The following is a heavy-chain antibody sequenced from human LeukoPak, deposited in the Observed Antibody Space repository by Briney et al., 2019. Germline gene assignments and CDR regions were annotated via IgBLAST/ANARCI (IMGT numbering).Heavy chain of an antibody. Sequence: PSETLSLTCAVYGGSFSGYYWSWIRQPPGKGLEWIGKINHSGSTNYNPSLKSRVTISVDTSKNQFSLKLSSVTAADTAVYYCARGFGYYYDTLDWGQGTLVTVSS. CDR1: GGSFSGYY. J-gene: IGHJ4*02. V-gene: IGHV4-34*01. CDR2: INHSGST. CDR3: ARGFGYYYDTLD. D-gene: IGHD3-22*01.